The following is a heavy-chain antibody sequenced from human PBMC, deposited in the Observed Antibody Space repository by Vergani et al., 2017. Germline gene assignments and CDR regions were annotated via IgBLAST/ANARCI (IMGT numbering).Heavy chain of an antibody. V-gene: IGHV3-74*02. CDR1: GFTFSSYG. J-gene: IGHJ5*02. Sequence: VQLVESGGGVVQPGRSRRLSCAASGFTFSSYGMHWVRQAPGKGLEWVSRINSDGTSTSYADSVKGRFTISRDNAKNTLYLQMKSLRAEDTAVYYCARGGVSAAICRGIGWFDPWGQGTLVTV. CDR2: INSDGTST. CDR3: ARGGVSAAICRGIGWFDP. D-gene: IGHD2-2*02.